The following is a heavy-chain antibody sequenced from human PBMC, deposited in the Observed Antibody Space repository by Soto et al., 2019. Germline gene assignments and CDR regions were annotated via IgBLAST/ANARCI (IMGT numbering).Heavy chain of an antibody. V-gene: IGHV1-3*01. Sequence: ASVKVSCKASGYTFTSYAMHWVRQAPGQRLEWMGWINAGNGNTKYSQKFQGRVTITRDTSASTAYMELSSLRSEDTAVYYCAAESGYSGYDYWYFDLWGRGTLVTVSS. CDR1: GYTFTSYA. D-gene: IGHD5-12*01. CDR2: INAGNGNT. J-gene: IGHJ2*01. CDR3: AAESGYSGYDYWYFDL.